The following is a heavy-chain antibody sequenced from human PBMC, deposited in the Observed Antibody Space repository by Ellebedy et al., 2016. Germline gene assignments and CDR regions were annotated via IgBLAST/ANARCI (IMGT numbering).Heavy chain of an antibody. CDR1: GFTVSSNY. V-gene: IGHV3-53*01. CDR2: IYSGGST. Sequence: GGSLRLSXAASGFTVSSNYMSWVRQAPGKGLEWVSVIYSGGSTYYADSVKGRFTISRDISKNKLYLQMNSLRAEDTAVYYCARDRGQWLVHEDWGQGTLVTVSS. D-gene: IGHD6-19*01. J-gene: IGHJ4*02. CDR3: ARDRGQWLVHED.